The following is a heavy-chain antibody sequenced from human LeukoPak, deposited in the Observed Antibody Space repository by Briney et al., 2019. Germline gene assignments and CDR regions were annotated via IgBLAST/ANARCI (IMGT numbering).Heavy chain of an antibody. V-gene: IGHV4-30-2*01. CDR1: GGSISSGGYS. D-gene: IGHD1-26*01. CDR2: IYHSGST. CDR3: ARDSGSYFDY. J-gene: IGHJ4*02. Sequence: SETLSLTCAVSGGSISSGGYSWSWIRQPPGKGLEWIGYIYHSGSTYYNPSLKSRVTISVDRSNNQFSLKLTSVTAAETAVYYCARDSGSYFDYWGQGTLVTVSS.